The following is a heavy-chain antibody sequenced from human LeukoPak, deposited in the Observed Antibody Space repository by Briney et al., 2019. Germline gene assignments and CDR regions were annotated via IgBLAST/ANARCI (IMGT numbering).Heavy chain of an antibody. Sequence: GGSLRLSCAASGFTFSSYSMNWVRQAPGKGLEWVSSIRSRSSYIYYADSVKGRFTISRDNAKNSLFLQMNSLRVEDTAVYYCARQLRANDYDSSGYYYYMDVWGKGTTVTVSS. CDR2: IRSRSSYI. CDR3: ARQLRANDYDSSGYYYYMDV. J-gene: IGHJ6*03. CDR1: GFTFSSYS. D-gene: IGHD3-22*01. V-gene: IGHV3-21*01.